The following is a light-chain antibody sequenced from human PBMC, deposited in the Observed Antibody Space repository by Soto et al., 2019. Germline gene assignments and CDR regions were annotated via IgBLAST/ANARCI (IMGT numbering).Light chain of an antibody. CDR1: QGISNW. Sequence: DIQMTQSPSSLSASVGDRVTITCRASQGISNWLAWYQQKPGKAPKLLIYATSNLQGGVPSRFSGSGSGTDFTLTIGSLQPEDSATYYCQQYNSYSTVGQGTKVDIK. CDR3: QQYNSYST. CDR2: ATS. J-gene: IGKJ1*01. V-gene: IGKV1D-16*01.